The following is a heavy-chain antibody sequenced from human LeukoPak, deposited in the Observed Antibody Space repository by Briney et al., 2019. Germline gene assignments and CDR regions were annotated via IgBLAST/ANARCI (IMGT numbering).Heavy chain of an antibody. CDR1: GFTFSSYG. D-gene: IGHD6-13*01. V-gene: IGHV3-30*02. CDR2: IRYDGSNK. J-gene: IGHJ4*02. CDR3: ATSYSSSWLSDY. Sequence: GGSLRLSCAASGFTFSSYGMHWVRQAPGKGLEWVAFIRYDGSNKYYADSVKGRFTISRDNSKNTLYLQMNSLRAEDTAVYYCATSYSSSWLSDYWGQGTLVTVSS.